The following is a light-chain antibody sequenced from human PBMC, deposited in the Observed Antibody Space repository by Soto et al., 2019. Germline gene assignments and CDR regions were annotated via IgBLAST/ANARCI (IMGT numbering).Light chain of an antibody. CDR3: TSYTGTRTVV. J-gene: IGLJ3*02. V-gene: IGLV2-14*03. CDR2: DVS. CDR1: SSDVGGYNH. Sequence: QSVLTQPASVSGSPGQSITIACTGTSSDVGGYNHVSWYQVHPGKAPRLVIYDVSIRPPAVSDRFSGSTSGNTASLTISGLHEDDEADYYCTSYTGTRTVVFGGGTKLTVL.